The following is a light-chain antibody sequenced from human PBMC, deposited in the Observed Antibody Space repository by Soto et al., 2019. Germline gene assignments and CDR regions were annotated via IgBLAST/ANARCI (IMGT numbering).Light chain of an antibody. CDR2: DSF. J-gene: IGKJ2*01. Sequence: EIVLTQSPATLSLSPGERATLSCRAGQSVSSYLAWYQQKPGQAPRLLIYDSFNRATGIPARFSGSGSGTDFTLTISSLEPEDFAVYYCQQRSNGPAFTFGQGTKLEIK. CDR3: QQRSNGPAFT. CDR1: QSVSSY. V-gene: IGKV3-11*01.